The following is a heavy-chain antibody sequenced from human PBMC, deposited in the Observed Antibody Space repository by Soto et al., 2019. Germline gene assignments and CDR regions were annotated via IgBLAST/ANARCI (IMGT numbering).Heavy chain of an antibody. CDR1: SGSISSSSYY. CDR2: IYYSGST. V-gene: IGHV4-39*01. D-gene: IGHD2-15*01. CDR3: ARVVVSANYYYYYGMDV. Sequence: SETLSLTCTSSSGSISSSSYYWGWIRQPPGKGLEWIGSIYYSGSTYYNPSLKSRVTISVDTSKNQFSLKLSSVTAADTAVYYCARVVVSANYYYYYGMDVWGQGTTVTVS. J-gene: IGHJ6*02.